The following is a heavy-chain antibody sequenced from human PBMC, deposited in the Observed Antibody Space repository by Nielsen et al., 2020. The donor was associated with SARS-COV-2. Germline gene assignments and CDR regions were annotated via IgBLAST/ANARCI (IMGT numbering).Heavy chain of an antibody. V-gene: IGHV3-11*04. CDR2: ISSSGSSI. D-gene: IGHD3-3*01. Sequence: WIRQPPGKGLEWVSHISSSGSSIYYADSVKGRFTISRDNVKNSLYLQMNSLRAEDTAVYYCARVAWQYYDFWSGPNYFDYWGQGTLVTVSS. J-gene: IGHJ4*02. CDR3: ARVAWQYYDFWSGPNYFDY.